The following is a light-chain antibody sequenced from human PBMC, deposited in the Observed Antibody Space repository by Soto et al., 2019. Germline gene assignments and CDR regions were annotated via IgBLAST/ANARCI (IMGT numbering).Light chain of an antibody. CDR2: LNSDGSH. CDR1: SGHINYA. J-gene: IGLJ2*01. Sequence: QPVLTQSPSASASLGASVKLTCTLSSGHINYAIAWHQQQPDKGPRYLMKLNSDGSHSKGDGTPDRFSGSSSGAERYPTISSLHSEDEADCSCPTWSSGIVVFGGGTKLTVL. V-gene: IGLV4-69*01. CDR3: PTWSSGIVV.